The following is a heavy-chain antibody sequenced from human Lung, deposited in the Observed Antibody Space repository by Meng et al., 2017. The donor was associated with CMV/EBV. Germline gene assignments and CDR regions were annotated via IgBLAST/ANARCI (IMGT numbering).Heavy chain of an antibody. CDR1: GFTLRRYW. Sequence: VESVESGGGIVQPGGSLRLSCAVSGFTLRRYWMHWVRQAPGKGLEWVSRIDSDGRDITYADSVRGRFTISRDDAKNTLYLQMNSLRVEDTAVYYCARGVAESLGWEMGYWGQGTLVTVSS. CDR2: IDSDGRDI. J-gene: IGHJ4*02. D-gene: IGHD1-26*01. V-gene: IGHV3-74*03. CDR3: ARGVAESLGWEMGY.